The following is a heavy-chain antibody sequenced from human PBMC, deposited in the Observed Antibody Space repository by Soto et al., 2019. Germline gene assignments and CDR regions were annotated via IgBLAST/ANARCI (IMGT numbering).Heavy chain of an antibody. CDR1: GYTFTSYG. Sequence: EASVKVSCKXSGYTFTSYGISWVRQAPGQGLEWMGWISAYNGNTNYAQKLQGRVTMTTDTSTSTAYMELRSLRSDDTAVYYCARGARSSSWFSLDPWGQGTLVTVSS. CDR3: ARGARSSSWFSLDP. J-gene: IGHJ5*02. D-gene: IGHD6-13*01. CDR2: ISAYNGNT. V-gene: IGHV1-18*04.